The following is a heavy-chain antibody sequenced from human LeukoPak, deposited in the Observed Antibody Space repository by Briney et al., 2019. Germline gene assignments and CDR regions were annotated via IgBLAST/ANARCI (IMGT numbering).Heavy chain of an antibody. CDR1: GFTFSSYS. J-gene: IGHJ4*02. D-gene: IGHD1-7*01. V-gene: IGHV3-48*04. CDR3: ARDNWNYAVDY. Sequence: GRSLRLSCAASGFTFSSYSMNWVRQAPGKGLEWVSYISSSSSTIYYADSVKGRFTISRDNAKNSLYLQMNSLRAEDTAVYYCARDNWNYAVDYWGQGTLVTVSS. CDR2: ISSSSSTI.